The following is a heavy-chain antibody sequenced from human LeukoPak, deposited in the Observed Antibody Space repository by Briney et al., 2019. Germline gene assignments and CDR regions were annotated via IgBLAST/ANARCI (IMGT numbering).Heavy chain of an antibody. CDR1: GGSISSYY. J-gene: IGHJ4*02. Sequence: PSETLSLTCTVSGGSISSYYWSWIRQPPGKGLEWIGYIYYSGSTNYNPSLKSRVTISVDTSKNQFSLELSSVTAEDTAVYYCARGGTNITMVRGVIAFWRPFDYWGQGTLVTVSS. CDR3: ARGGTNITMVRGVIAFWRPFDY. CDR2: IYYSGST. D-gene: IGHD3-10*01. V-gene: IGHV4-59*01.